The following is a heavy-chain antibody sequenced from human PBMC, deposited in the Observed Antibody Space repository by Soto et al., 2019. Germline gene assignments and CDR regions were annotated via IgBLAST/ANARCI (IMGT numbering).Heavy chain of an antibody. V-gene: IGHV5-51*01. Sequence: GESLKISCKASGYTFSDQWVAWVRQKPGKGLEWLGIIFPGDSGTRYSPSFQGHVTISVDNSIHTHFLQWSSLTTSDTATYYCARVYMITFGGLTPSPRAYRFDYWGQGTRVTVSS. J-gene: IGHJ4*02. CDR3: ARVYMITFGGLTPSPRAYRFDY. CDR2: IFPGDSGT. D-gene: IGHD3-16*01. CDR1: GYTFSDQW.